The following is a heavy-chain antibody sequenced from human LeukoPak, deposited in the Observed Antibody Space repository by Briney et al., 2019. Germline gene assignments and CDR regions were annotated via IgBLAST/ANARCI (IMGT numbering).Heavy chain of an antibody. CDR2: ISGSGGGT. J-gene: IGHJ4*02. CDR3: AKETGGYSYANFDY. D-gene: IGHD5-18*01. CDR1: GFTFSSYA. V-gene: IGHV3-23*01. Sequence: PGGSLRLSCAASGFTFSSYAMSWVRQAPGKGLEWVSGISGSGGGTNYAESVKGRFTISRDNSKNTLYLQMNSLRAEDTAVYYCAKETGGYSYANFDYWGQGTLVTVSS.